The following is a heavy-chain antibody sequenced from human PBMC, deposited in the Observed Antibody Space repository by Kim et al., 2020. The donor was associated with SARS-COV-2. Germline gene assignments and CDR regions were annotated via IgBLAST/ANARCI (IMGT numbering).Heavy chain of an antibody. J-gene: IGHJ6*02. CDR1: GGSISSYY. D-gene: IGHD5-12*01. CDR3: ARDRERWLQLGGMDV. V-gene: IGHV4-59*01. CDR2: IYYSGST. Sequence: SETLSLTCTVSGGSISSYYWSWIRQPPGKGLEWIGYIYYSGSTNYNPSLKSRVTISVDTSKNQFSLKLSSVTAADTAVYYCARDRERWLQLGGMDVWGQGTTVTVSS.